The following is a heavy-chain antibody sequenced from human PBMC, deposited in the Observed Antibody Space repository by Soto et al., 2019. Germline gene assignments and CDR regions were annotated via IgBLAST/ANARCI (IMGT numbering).Heavy chain of an antibody. CDR1: GFTFSSYS. CDR2: ISSSSSSYI. V-gene: IGHV3-21*01. CDR3: ARASKAARPWDWFDP. D-gene: IGHD6-6*01. J-gene: IGHJ5*02. Sequence: GGSLRLSCAASGFTFSSYSMNWVRQAPGKGLEWVSSISSSSSSYIYYADSVKGRFTISRDNAKNSLYLQMNSLRAEDTAVYYCARASKAARPWDWFDPWGQGTLVTVSS.